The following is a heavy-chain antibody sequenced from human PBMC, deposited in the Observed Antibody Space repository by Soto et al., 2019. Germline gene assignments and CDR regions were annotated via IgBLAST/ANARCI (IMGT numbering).Heavy chain of an antibody. CDR2: MNPNSGNT. Sequence: ASVKVSCKASGYTFTSYDINWVRQATGQGLEWMGWMNPNSGNTGYAQKFQGRVTMTRNTSISTAYMELSSLRSEDTAVYYCARGQTSWSGYPRSRSRTPKDYWGQGTLVTVSS. CDR1: GYTFTSYD. J-gene: IGHJ4*02. V-gene: IGHV1-8*01. D-gene: IGHD3-3*01. CDR3: ARGQTSWSGYPRSRSRTPKDY.